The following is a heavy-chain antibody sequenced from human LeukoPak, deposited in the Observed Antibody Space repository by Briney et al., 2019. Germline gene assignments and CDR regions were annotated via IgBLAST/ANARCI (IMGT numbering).Heavy chain of an antibody. CDR2: IKPDGSWE. V-gene: IGHV3-7*01. J-gene: IGHJ6*03. Sequence: GGSLRLSCAASGFTFSNYLMSWVRQTPGKGLEWVANIKPDGSWETYVDSVKGRFTISRDNGKNSLYLQMNSLRAEDTAVFYCVRDYYYYIDVWGKGTTVTVSS. CDR1: GFTFSNYL. CDR3: VRDYYYYIDV.